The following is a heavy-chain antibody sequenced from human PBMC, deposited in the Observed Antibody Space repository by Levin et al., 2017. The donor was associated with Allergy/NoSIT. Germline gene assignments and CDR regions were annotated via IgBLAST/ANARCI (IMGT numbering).Heavy chain of an antibody. Sequence: SQTLSLTCAVSVGSICIGVYSCSWIRQPPGKGLEWIGNIYLSGSTNDNPSLKSRVTMSVDRSKNQSSLKLSYVTAADTAVYYGARVAGYSYGYYFDYWGLGTLVTVSS. CDR2: IYLSGST. J-gene: IGHJ4*02. V-gene: IGHV4-30-2*01. CDR1: VGSICIGVYS. D-gene: IGHD5-18*01. CDR3: ARVAGYSYGYYFDY.